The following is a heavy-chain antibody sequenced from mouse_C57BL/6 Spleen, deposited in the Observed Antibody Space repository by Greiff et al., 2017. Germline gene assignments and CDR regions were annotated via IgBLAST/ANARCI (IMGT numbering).Heavy chain of an antibody. D-gene: IGHD2-1*01. J-gene: IGHJ4*01. CDR1: GYTFTSYW. CDR3: FYYGNYEDAMDY. CDR2: IHPNSGST. V-gene: IGHV1-64*01. Sequence: QVQLQQPGAELVKPGASVKLSCKASGYTFTSYWMHWVKQRPGQGLEWIGMIHPNSGSTNYNEKFKSKATLTVDKSSSTAYMQLSSLTFEDSAVYYCFYYGNYEDAMDYWGQGTSVTVSS.